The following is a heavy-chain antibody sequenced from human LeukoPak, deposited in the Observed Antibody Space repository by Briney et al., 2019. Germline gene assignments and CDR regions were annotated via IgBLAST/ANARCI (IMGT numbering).Heavy chain of an antibody. V-gene: IGHV3-48*03. Sequence: GGSLRLSCAASGFTFSSYEMNWVRQAPGKGLEWVSYISSSGSTIYYADSVKGRFTISRDNAKNSLYLQMNSLRAEDTAVYYCARDPRYSGSYEYYYYGMDVWGQGTTVTVSS. CDR2: ISSSGSTI. CDR1: GFTFSSYE. CDR3: ARDPRYSGSYEYYYYGMDV. D-gene: IGHD1-26*01. J-gene: IGHJ6*02.